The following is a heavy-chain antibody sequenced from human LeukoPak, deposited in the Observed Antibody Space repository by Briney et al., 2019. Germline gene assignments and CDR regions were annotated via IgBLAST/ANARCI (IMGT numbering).Heavy chain of an antibody. J-gene: IGHJ4*02. CDR2: IYHSGST. Sequence: SETLSLTCAVSGYSISSGYYWGWIRQPPGKGLEWIGSIYHSGSTYYNPSLKRRVTISVDTSKNQFSLKLSSVTAADTAVYYCARLSLNGDYAWYWGQGTLVTVSS. CDR1: GYSISSGYY. D-gene: IGHD4-17*01. CDR3: ARLSLNGDYAWY. V-gene: IGHV4-38-2*01.